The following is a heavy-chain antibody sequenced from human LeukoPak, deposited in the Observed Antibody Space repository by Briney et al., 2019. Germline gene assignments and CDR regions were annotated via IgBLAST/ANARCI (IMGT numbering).Heavy chain of an antibody. CDR1: GFTFSSYS. Sequence: GGSLRLSCAASGFTFSSYSMNWVRQAPGKGLEWVSSISSSSSYIYYADSLKGRFTISRDNSKNSLYLEMNSLRVEDTAIYYCARDATTAIGTVYMDVWGKGTTVTISS. CDR2: ISSSSSYI. CDR3: ARDATTAIGTVYMDV. D-gene: IGHD1-1*01. V-gene: IGHV3-21*01. J-gene: IGHJ6*03.